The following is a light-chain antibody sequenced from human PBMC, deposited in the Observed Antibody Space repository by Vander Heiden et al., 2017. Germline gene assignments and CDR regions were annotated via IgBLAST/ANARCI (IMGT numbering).Light chain of an antibody. CDR1: QSVLYSSNNKNY. CDR3: QQEDSNPIT. V-gene: IGKV4-1*01. Sequence: DIVMTQSPDSLAVSLGERATINCKSSQSVLYSSNNKNYLAWYQQKPGQPPKQLIYWASSRESGVPDRFSGSGSGTDFTLTISSLEAEDVAVYYCQQEDSNPITFGGGTKVEIK. CDR2: WAS. J-gene: IGKJ4*01.